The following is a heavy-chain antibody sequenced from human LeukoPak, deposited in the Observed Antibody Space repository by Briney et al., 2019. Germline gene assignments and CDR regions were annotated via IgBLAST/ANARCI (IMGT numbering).Heavy chain of an antibody. D-gene: IGHD3-22*01. V-gene: IGHV1-2*02. CDR2: INPSSGGT. Sequence: ASVTVSFKASGYTFTDYYMHWVRQAPGQGLEWMGWINPSSGGTNYAQSFQGRVTMARDTSITTAFMELSRLISDDTAVYYCARLRYVGSGYPFDYWGQGTLVTVSS. CDR1: GYTFTDYY. CDR3: ARLRYVGSGYPFDY. J-gene: IGHJ4*02.